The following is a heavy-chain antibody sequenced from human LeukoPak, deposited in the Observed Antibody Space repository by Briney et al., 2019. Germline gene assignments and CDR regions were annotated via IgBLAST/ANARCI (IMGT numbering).Heavy chain of an antibody. J-gene: IGHJ4*02. CDR3: ARDNKDYYDSSGYSDY. V-gene: IGHV3-23*01. Sequence: GGSLRLSCAASGFTFSNYAMSWVRQAPGKGLEWVSGISGSGGSTYYADSVGRFSISRDNSNNTLYLQMTSLRAEDTAVYYCARDNKDYYDSSGYSDYWGQGTLVTVSS. CDR1: GFTFSNYA. D-gene: IGHD3-22*01. CDR2: ISGSGGST.